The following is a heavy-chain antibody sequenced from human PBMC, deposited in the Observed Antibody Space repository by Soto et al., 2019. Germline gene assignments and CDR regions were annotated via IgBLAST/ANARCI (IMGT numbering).Heavy chain of an antibody. D-gene: IGHD3-10*01. CDR3: ATTSVINLDS. CDR2: FDPEDGET. CDR1: GYTLTELS. J-gene: IGHJ4*02. Sequence: ASVKVSCKVSGYTLTELSMHWVGQAPGEGREWMGGFDPEDGETTYAQKSQGTVTMTDDTSTGTAYMELSSLRSEDTAVYYCATTSVINLDSWGQGTLVTAPQ. V-gene: IGHV1-24*01.